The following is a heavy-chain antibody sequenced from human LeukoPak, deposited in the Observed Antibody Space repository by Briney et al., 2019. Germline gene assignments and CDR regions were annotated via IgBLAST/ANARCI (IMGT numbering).Heavy chain of an antibody. CDR2: IDSSSSTI. J-gene: IGHJ4*02. V-gene: IGHV3-48*01. CDR3: ASPLDY. Sequence: GGSLRLSCAASGFTFSSYSMNWVRQAPGKGLEWVSYIDSSSSTIYYADSVKGRFTISRDNAKNSLYLQMNSLRTEDTAVYYCASPLDYWGQGTLVTVSS. CDR1: GFTFSSYS.